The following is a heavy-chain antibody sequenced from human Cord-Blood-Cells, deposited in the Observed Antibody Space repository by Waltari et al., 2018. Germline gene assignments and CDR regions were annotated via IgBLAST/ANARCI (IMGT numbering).Heavy chain of an antibody. Sequence: QVQLVESGGGVVQPGRSLRLSCEASGSTFSSYGMHWVRQAPGKGLEWVAVISYDVSNKYYADSVKGRFTISRDNSKNTLYLQMNSLRAEDTAVYYCAKDQDYGYFDYWGQGTLVTVSS. CDR1: GSTFSSYG. V-gene: IGHV3-30*18. D-gene: IGHD3-10*01. CDR2: ISYDVSNK. J-gene: IGHJ4*02. CDR3: AKDQDYGYFDY.